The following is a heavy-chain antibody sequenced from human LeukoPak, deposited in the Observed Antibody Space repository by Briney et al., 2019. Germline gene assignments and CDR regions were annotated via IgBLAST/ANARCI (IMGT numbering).Heavy chain of an antibody. Sequence: ASVKVSCKASGYTFTGYYMHWVRQAPGQGLEWMGWINPNGGGTNFAQKFQGRVAMTRDTSITTAFMELSSLRSDDTAVYYCATIYYDSSGSNGDAFDIWGQGTMVTVSS. CDR3: ATIYYDSSGSNGDAFDI. CDR2: INPNGGGT. D-gene: IGHD3-22*01. J-gene: IGHJ3*02. V-gene: IGHV1-2*02. CDR1: GYTFTGYY.